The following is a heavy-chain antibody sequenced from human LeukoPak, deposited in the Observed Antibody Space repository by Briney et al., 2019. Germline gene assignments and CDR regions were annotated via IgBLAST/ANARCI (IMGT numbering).Heavy chain of an antibody. Sequence: GGSLRLSCAASGFTFSSYGMHWVRQAPGKGLEWVAFIRYDGSNKYYADSVKGRFTISRDNSKNTLYLQMNSLRAEDTAVYYCAKDYYDSSGYFDLWGRGTLVTVSS. J-gene: IGHJ2*01. CDR2: IRYDGSNK. D-gene: IGHD3-22*01. V-gene: IGHV3-30*02. CDR1: GFTFSSYG. CDR3: AKDYYDSSGYFDL.